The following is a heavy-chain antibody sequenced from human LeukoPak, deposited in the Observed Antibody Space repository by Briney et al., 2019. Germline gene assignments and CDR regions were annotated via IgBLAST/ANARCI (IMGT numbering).Heavy chain of an antibody. CDR1: GGSISSYY. Sequence: PETLSLTCTVSGGSISSYYWSWIRQPPGKGLEWIGYIYYSGTTNYNPSLKSRVTISVDTSKNQFSLKLSSVTAADTAVYYCARVGGVVSDYWGQGTLVTVSS. CDR3: ARVGGVVSDY. D-gene: IGHD3-3*01. J-gene: IGHJ4*02. V-gene: IGHV4-59*01. CDR2: IYYSGTT.